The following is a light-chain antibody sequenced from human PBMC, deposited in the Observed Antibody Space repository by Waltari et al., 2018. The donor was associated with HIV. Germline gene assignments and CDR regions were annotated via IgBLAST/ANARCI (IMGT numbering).Light chain of an antibody. CDR2: WAS. Sequence: DIVMTQSPDSLAVSLGWRATINCKSSQSVLYSSNNKNDLAWYQQKPGQPPKLLIYWASTRESGVPDRISGSGSGTDFTLTISSLQAEDVAVYYCQQYYSTPWTFGQGTKVEIK. J-gene: IGKJ1*01. V-gene: IGKV4-1*01. CDR3: QQYYSTPWT. CDR1: QSVLYSSNNKND.